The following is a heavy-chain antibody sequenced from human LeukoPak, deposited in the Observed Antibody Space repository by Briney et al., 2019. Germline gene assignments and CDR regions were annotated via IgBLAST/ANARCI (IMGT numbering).Heavy chain of an antibody. CDR3: ARYSPNYHYYYMDV. V-gene: IGHV4-59*01. J-gene: IGHJ6*03. CDR2: IYYSGIT. D-gene: IGHD2-21*01. Sequence: SETLSLTCTVSGGPINGYCWSWIRQPPGKGLEWIGYIYYSGITNYNPSLKSRLTISVDTSKNHSSLKLSSVTAADTAVYYCARYSPNYHYYYMDVWGRGTTVTVSS. CDR1: GGPINGYC.